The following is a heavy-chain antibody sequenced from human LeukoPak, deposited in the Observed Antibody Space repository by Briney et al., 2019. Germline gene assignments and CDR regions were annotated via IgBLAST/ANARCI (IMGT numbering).Heavy chain of an antibody. CDR1: GFTFSISG. J-gene: IGHJ6*02. V-gene: IGHV3-30*18. CDR3: AKEFGQSVCGMDV. D-gene: IGHD3-10*01. CDR2: VSYDGSKK. Sequence: GGSLRLSCAASGFTFSISGMHWVRQAPSKGLEWVAFVSYDGSKKYFADSVGGRFTIFRDNSKSTLYLQMNSLSTEDTAVYYCAKEFGQSVCGMDVWGQGTTVTVSS.